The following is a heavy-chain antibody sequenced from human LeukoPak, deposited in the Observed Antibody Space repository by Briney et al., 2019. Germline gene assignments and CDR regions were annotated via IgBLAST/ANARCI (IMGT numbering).Heavy chain of an antibody. CDR2: INSDGSWT. V-gene: IGHV3-74*01. CDR3: IRDFRSADL. CDR1: GNYW. Sequence: GGSLRLSCAASGNYWMHWVRQAPGKGLVWVSHINSDGSWTSYADSVKGRFTISRDNAKNTVYLEMNSLSVEDTATYYCIRDFRSADLWGQGTLVTVTS. J-gene: IGHJ5*02.